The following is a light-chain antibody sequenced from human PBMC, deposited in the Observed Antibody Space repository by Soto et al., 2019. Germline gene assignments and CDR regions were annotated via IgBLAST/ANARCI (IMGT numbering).Light chain of an antibody. Sequence: SYELTQPPSVSVSPGQTARITCSGDALPKQYAYWYQQKPGQAPVLVIYKDSERPSGIPERFSGSSSGTTVTLTISGVQAEDEAYYYCQSADRSGTSWVFGGATKLTVL. CDR1: ALPKQY. CDR2: KDS. CDR3: QSADRSGTSWV. V-gene: IGLV3-25*03. J-gene: IGLJ3*02.